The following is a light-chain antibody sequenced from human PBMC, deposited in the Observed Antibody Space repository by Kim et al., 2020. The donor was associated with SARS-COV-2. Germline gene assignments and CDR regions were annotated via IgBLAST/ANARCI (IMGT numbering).Light chain of an antibody. Sequence: EIVLTQSPGTLSLSPGERATLSCRASQSVSSNYLAWYQQKPGQAPRLLIYGTSTRATGIPDRFSGSGSGSDFTLTITRLEPEDFAVYSCQQYAASPTFGQGTKLEI. CDR1: QSVSSNY. CDR3: QQYAASPT. V-gene: IGKV3-20*01. CDR2: GTS. J-gene: IGKJ2*01.